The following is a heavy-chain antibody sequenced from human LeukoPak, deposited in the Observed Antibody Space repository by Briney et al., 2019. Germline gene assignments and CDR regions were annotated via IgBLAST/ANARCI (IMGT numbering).Heavy chain of an antibody. D-gene: IGHD1-26*01. CDR2: IYYTGNT. J-gene: IGHJ4*02. V-gene: IGHV4-61*01. CDR3: ARDSGSSPTFDY. CDR1: GGSISSANYY. Sequence: SQTLSLTCTVSGGSISSANYYWSWIRQPPGKGQEWIAYIYYTGNTKYNPSLKSRVTISVDTSKNQFSLRLSSVTAADTAVYYCARDSGSSPTFDYWGQGTLVTVSS.